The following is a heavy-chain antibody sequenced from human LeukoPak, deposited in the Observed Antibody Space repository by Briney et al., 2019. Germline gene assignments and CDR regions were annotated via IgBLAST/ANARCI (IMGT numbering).Heavy chain of an antibody. CDR2: INPNNGGT. CDR1: GYTFTGYY. J-gene: IGHJ5*02. V-gene: IGHV1-2*02. Sequence: ASVKVSCKASGYTFTGYYIHWVRQAPGQGLEWVGWINPNNGGTNYAQKFQGRVTMSRDTTISTAYMQLSRLRCDDTAVYYCARGGTGSYFSWLDPWGQGTLVTVSS. D-gene: IGHD3-10*01. CDR3: ARGGTGSYFSWLDP.